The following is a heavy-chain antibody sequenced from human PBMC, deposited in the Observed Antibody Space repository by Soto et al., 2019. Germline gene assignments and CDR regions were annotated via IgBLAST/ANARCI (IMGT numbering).Heavy chain of an antibody. J-gene: IGHJ4*02. CDR2: ISGSGGST. CDR3: IRVELPNRRG. CDR1: GFTFSSYA. Sequence: EVQLLESGGGLVQPGGSLRLSCAASGFTFSSYAMSWVRQAPGKGLEWVSAISGSGGSTYYADSVKGRFTISRDNSKNTLYLQRNSLRAEDTAVYYWIRVELPNRRGGGQGTLVTVSS. D-gene: IGHD1-7*01. V-gene: IGHV3-23*01.